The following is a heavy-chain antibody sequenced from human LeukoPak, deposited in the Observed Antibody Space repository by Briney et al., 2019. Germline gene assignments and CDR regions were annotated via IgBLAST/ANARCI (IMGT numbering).Heavy chain of an antibody. D-gene: IGHD6-6*01. CDR2: IYYSGTT. Sequence: AETLSLTCTVSGGSISSSSYYWGWIRQPPGKGLEWIGSIYYSGTTYYNPSLKSRVTISVDTSKNQFSLKLSSVTAADTAVYYCARLGLGSSRDYWGQGTLVTVSS. CDR3: ARLGLGSSRDY. J-gene: IGHJ4*02. CDR1: GGSISSSSYY. V-gene: IGHV4-39*01.